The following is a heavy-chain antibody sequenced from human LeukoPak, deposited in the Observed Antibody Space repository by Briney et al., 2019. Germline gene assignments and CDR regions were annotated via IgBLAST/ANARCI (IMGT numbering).Heavy chain of an antibody. CDR2: ISYDGSNK. J-gene: IGHJ4*02. V-gene: IGHV3-30-3*01. CDR3: ASLPDSYSSSHPYCGGDCRIDDY. D-gene: IGHD2-21*02. CDR1: GFTFSSYA. Sequence: HPGGSLRLSCAASGFTFSSYAMHWVRQAPGKGLEWVAVISYDGSNKYYADSVKGRFTISRDNAKNSLYLQMNSLRAEDTAVYYCASLPDSYSSSHPYCGGDCRIDDYWGQGTLVTVSS.